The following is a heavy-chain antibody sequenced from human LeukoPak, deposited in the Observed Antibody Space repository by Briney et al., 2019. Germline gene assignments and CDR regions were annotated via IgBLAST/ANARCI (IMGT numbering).Heavy chain of an antibody. Sequence: ASVKVSCKASGYTFTSYGISWVRQAPGQGLEWMGWISAYNGNTNYAQKFQGRVTMTRDTSTSTVYMELSSLRSEDTAVYYCARVDDGYWGQGTLVTVSS. J-gene: IGHJ4*02. CDR3: ARVDDGY. CDR2: ISAYNGNT. V-gene: IGHV1-18*01. CDR1: GYTFTSYG. D-gene: IGHD1-1*01.